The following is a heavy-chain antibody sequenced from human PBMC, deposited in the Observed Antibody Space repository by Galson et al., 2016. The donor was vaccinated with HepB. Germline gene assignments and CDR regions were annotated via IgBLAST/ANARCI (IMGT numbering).Heavy chain of an antibody. J-gene: IGHJ3*02. V-gene: IGHV1-3*01. CDR3: ARDVSARRGLDI. D-gene: IGHD3-10*01. Sequence: SVKVSCKASGYTFSNYAIHGVRQAPGQRLEWMAWINAGIGSKKHAQKFQGRVTITRDTSATTAYMELSNLRSEDTAIYYCARDVSARRGLDIWGQGTKVTVTS. CDR2: INAGIGSK. CDR1: GYTFSNYA.